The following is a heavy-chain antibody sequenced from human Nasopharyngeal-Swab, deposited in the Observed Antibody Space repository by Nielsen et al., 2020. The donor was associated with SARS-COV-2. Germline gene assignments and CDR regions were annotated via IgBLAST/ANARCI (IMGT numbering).Heavy chain of an antibody. CDR3: ARDVSYYDRSGNDVFDI. CDR2: ISTSSGTI. Sequence: GGSLRLSCVVPGFTFSNYRMSWVRQAPGKGLGWVSYISTSSGTIFYADSVKGRFIISRDNGKNSMYLQMNSVRDDDTALYYGARDVSYYDRSGNDVFDIWGQGAMVTVSS. V-gene: IGHV3-48*02. CDR1: GFTFSNYR. D-gene: IGHD3-16*01. J-gene: IGHJ3*02.